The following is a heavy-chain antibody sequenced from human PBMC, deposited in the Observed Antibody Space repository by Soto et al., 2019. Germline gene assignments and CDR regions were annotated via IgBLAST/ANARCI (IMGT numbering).Heavy chain of an antibody. CDR1: GFSYTSYW. D-gene: IGHD3-22*01. CDR3: ARQIYDSDTGPNFQYYFDS. J-gene: IGHJ4*02. Sequence: GESLKISCKGSGFSYTSYWITWVRQKPGKGLEWMGRIDPSDSQTYYSPSFRGHVTISVTKSITTVFLQWSSLRASDTAMYYCARQIYDSDTGPNFQYYFDSWGQGTPVTVSS. V-gene: IGHV5-10-1*01. CDR2: IDPSDSQT.